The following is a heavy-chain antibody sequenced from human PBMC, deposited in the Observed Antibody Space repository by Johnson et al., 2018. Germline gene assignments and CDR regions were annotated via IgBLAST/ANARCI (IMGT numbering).Heavy chain of an antibody. Sequence: VQLVQSGGGLVQPGRSLRLSCTASGFTFDDDAMFWVRQAPGKGLESVSGISSSPDDMAYADSVKGRFTLSRDNGKNSLYLQMNSLGAEGTAVYYCAKRPISQLLRANGFDPWGQGALVTVSS. CDR2: ISSSPDDM. J-gene: IGHJ5*02. CDR1: GFTFDDDA. D-gene: IGHD2-2*01. V-gene: IGHV3-9*01. CDR3: AKRPISQLLRANGFDP.